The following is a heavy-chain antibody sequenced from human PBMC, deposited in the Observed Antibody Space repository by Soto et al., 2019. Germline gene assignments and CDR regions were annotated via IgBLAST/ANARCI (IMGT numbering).Heavy chain of an antibody. CDR2: ISGSGGST. CDR3: AKGAVAAAGTAHYYYYMDV. Sequence: GGSLRLSCAASGFTFSSYAMSWVRQAPGKGLEWVSAISGSGGSTYYADSVKGRFTISRDNSKNTRYLQMNSLRAEDTAVYYCAKGAVAAAGTAHYYYYMDVWGKGTTVTVSS. CDR1: GFTFSSYA. J-gene: IGHJ6*03. V-gene: IGHV3-23*01. D-gene: IGHD6-13*01.